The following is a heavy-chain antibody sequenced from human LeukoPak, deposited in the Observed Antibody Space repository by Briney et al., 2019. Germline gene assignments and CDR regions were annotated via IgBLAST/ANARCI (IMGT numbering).Heavy chain of an antibody. Sequence: GGSLRPSCAASGFTFSSYSMNWVRQAPGKGLEWVSFVSTSSTYIYYADSVRGRFTVSRDNAKNSLYLQMNSLRAEDTAVYYCARDSFSGTRRFDFWGQGTLVTVSS. V-gene: IGHV3-21*01. J-gene: IGHJ4*02. CDR3: ARDSFSGTRRFDF. D-gene: IGHD1-14*01. CDR2: VSTSSTYI. CDR1: GFTFSSYS.